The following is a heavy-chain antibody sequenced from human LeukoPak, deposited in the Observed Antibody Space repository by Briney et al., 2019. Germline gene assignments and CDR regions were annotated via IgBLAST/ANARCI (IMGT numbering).Heavy chain of an antibody. D-gene: IGHD6-25*01. J-gene: IGHJ4*02. CDR1: GFSLTTGGVA. CDR3: AHRVSSGSDY. Sequence: SGPTLVKPTQTLTLTCTFSGFSLTTGGVAVGWIRQPPGKALEWLALIYGNDDKRYSPSLKSRLTISKDTSKNQVVLTMTNMDPVDTATYYCAHRVSSGSDYWGQGTLVTVSS. V-gene: IGHV2-5*01. CDR2: IYGNDDK.